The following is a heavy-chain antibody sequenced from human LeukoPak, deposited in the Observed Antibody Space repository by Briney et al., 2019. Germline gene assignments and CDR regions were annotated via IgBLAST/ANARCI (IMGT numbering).Heavy chain of an antibody. V-gene: IGHV5-51*01. Sequence: PGESLQISCKGSGYSFTSYWIGWVRQMPGKGLEGMGIIYPGDSDTRYSPSFQGQVTISADKSISTAYLQWSSLKASDTAMYYCARRGIAAAGQEGYYYGMDVWGQGTTVTVSS. D-gene: IGHD6-13*01. CDR2: IYPGDSDT. CDR3: ARRGIAAAGQEGYYYGMDV. J-gene: IGHJ6*02. CDR1: GYSFTSYW.